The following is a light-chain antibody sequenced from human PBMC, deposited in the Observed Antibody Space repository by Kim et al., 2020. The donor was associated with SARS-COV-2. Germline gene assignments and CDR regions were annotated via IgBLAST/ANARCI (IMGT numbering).Light chain of an antibody. J-gene: IGLJ1*01. Sequence: VTIACTGSISNIGAGYDLHWYQQRPGTAPKLLIYCNSNRPSGVPDRFSGSKSGTPASLAITGLQAEDEADYYCQSYDSSLSGSGVFGTGTQLTVL. V-gene: IGLV1-40*01. CDR2: CNS. CDR1: ISNIGAGYD. CDR3: QSYDSSLSGSGV.